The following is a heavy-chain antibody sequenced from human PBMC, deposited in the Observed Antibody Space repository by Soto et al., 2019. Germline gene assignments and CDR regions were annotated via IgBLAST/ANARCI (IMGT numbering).Heavy chain of an antibody. D-gene: IGHD6-25*01. CDR2: LSDSVGTT. Sequence: PGGSLRLSCAVSGFSFGTYTVNWVRQAPGMGLEWVSGLSDSVGTTHYAYSVKGRFTISRDKSKNTLYLQMNNLRAEDTAVYYCAQNLTAASLQSHFELWGQGTQVTVSS. J-gene: IGHJ4*02. V-gene: IGHV3-23*01. CDR1: GFSFGTYT. CDR3: AQNLTAASLQSHFEL.